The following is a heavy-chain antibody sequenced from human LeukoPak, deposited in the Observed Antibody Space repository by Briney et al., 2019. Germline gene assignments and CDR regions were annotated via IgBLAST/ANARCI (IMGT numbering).Heavy chain of an antibody. V-gene: IGHV1-2*06. CDR3: ARPADITMIVVASRGVDY. CDR1: GYTFTGYY. Sequence: ASVKVSCKASGYTFTGYYMHWVRQAPGRGLEWMGRINPNSGGTNYAQKFQGKVTMTRDTSISTAYMELSRLRSDDTAVYYCARPADITMIVVASRGVDYWGQGTLVTVSS. D-gene: IGHD3-22*01. J-gene: IGHJ4*02. CDR2: INPNSGGT.